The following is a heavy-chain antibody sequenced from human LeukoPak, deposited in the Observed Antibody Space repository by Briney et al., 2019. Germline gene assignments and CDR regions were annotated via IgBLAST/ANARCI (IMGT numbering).Heavy chain of an antibody. V-gene: IGHV3-23*01. CDR3: AKCSSSSCYAPVDY. CDR1: GFTFSSNA. CDR2: ISGSGDDT. J-gene: IGHJ4*02. D-gene: IGHD3-22*01. Sequence: PGGSLRLSCAASGFTFSSNAMSWVRQAPGKELEWVSVISGSGDDTFYADSVKGRFTISRDNSKNTLFLQMNSLRAEDTAVYYCAKCSSSSCYAPVDYWGQGTLVTVSS.